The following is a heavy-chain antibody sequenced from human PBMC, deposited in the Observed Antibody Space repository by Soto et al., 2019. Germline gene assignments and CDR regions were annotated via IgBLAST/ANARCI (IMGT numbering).Heavy chain of an antibody. D-gene: IGHD2-8*02. Sequence: QVQLQQWGAGLLKPSETLSLTCAVYGGSFSGYYWTWIRQPPGTGLDWIGEINHSGSTNYNPSLKSRVTISVDTSKNQFSLKLTSVTAADTAVYYWARDKITGLFDYWGQGTLVTVSS. J-gene: IGHJ4*02. CDR2: INHSGST. V-gene: IGHV4-34*01. CDR3: ARDKITGLFDY. CDR1: GGSFSGYY.